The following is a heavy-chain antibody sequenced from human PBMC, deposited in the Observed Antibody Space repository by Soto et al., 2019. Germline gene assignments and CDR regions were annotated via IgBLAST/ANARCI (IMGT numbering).Heavy chain of an antibody. J-gene: IGHJ4*02. CDR1: GFTVSSNY. D-gene: IGHD6-6*01. Sequence: GGSLRLSCAASGFTVSSNYMSWVRQAPGKGLEWVSVIYSGGSTYYADSVKGRFTISRDNSKNTLYLQMNSLRAEDTAVYYCARVRSSSYQFYYFDYWGQGTLVTVSS. CDR3: ARVRSSSYQFYYFDY. CDR2: IYSGGST. V-gene: IGHV3-66*01.